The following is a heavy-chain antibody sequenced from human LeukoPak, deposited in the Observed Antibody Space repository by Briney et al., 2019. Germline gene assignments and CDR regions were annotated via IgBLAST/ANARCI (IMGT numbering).Heavy chain of an antibody. V-gene: IGHV4-30-2*01. CDR1: GGSISSGGDS. D-gene: IGHD3-10*01. CDR3: ARLVRQYYFDY. J-gene: IGHJ4*02. Sequence: PSETLSLTCAVSGGSISSGGDSWSWIRQPPGKGLEWIGYIYHSGSTYYNPSLKSRVTISVDRSKNQFSLKLSSVTAADTAVYFCARLVRQYYFDYWGQGTLVTVSS. CDR2: IYHSGST.